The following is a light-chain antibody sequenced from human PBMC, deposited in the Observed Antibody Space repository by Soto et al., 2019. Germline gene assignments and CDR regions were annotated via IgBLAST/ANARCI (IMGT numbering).Light chain of an antibody. J-gene: IGKJ1*01. V-gene: IGKV3-20*01. CDR3: QQDGSSRT. Sequence: ESVLTQSPGTLYLSPGEIANLSCSASQSVSRSYLAWYQHKPGQAPRLLIYGASSRATVIPDRISGSGSGTVFTLTISSMEPEEFEAYYFQQDGSSRTFVQGTKVDIK. CDR1: QSVSRSY. CDR2: GAS.